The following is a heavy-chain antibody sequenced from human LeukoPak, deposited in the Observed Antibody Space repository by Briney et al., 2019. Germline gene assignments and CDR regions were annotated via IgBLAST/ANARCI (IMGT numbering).Heavy chain of an antibody. J-gene: IGHJ4*02. CDR3: ASGMIPSAWGSFDY. D-gene: IGHD3-22*01. V-gene: IGHV4-59*01. Sequence: SETLSLTCTVSGVSISSYYWRWIRQPPGKGLEWIGYIYYSGSINYNPSLKSRGTISVDTSKNQFAPKLSSVTAADTAVYYCASGMIPSAWGSFDYWGQGTLVTVSS. CDR2: IYYSGSI. CDR1: GVSISSYY.